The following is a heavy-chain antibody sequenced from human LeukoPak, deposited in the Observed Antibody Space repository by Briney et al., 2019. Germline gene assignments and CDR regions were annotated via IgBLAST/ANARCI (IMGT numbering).Heavy chain of an antibody. J-gene: IGHJ3*02. V-gene: IGHV3-64*01. CDR1: GFTFSSYA. Sequence: PGGSLRLSCAASGFTFSSYAFHWVGQALGKVLEYVSAISSNGGRTYYANSVKGRFPISRDNSKNTLYLQMDRLRAGDMAVYYCARDFLVGATAFDIGGQGTMVTVSS. D-gene: IGHD1-26*01. CDR2: ISSNGGRT. CDR3: ARDFLVGATAFDI.